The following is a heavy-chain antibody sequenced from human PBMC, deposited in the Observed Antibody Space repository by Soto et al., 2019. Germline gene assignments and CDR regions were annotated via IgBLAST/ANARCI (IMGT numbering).Heavy chain of an antibody. V-gene: IGHV3-23*01. D-gene: IGHD3-10*01. CDR2: ISGSGGLT. J-gene: IGHJ4*02. Sequence: EMQLLVSGGGLVQPGGSLRISCAASGFPFSSYAMSWVRQAPGKGLEWVSGISGSGGLTYYADSVKGRFTISRDNSKNALYLQMISLIADDTAVYHCSKSVTASPNYYFDYWGQGTVVSVSS. CDR3: SKSVTASPNYYFDY. CDR1: GFPFSSYA.